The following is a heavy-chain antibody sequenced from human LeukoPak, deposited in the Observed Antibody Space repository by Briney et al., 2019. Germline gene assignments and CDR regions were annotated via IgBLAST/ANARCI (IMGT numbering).Heavy chain of an antibody. CDR3: ARDAAGFYYGSNWFDP. V-gene: IGHV1-3*01. J-gene: IGHJ5*02. Sequence: GASVKVSCKASGYTFTSYATHWVRQAPGQRLEWMGWINAGNGNTKYSQKFQGRVTITRDTSASTAYMELSSLRSEDTAVYYCARDAAGFYYGSNWFDPWGQGTLVTVSS. CDR2: INAGNGNT. CDR1: GYTFTSYA. D-gene: IGHD3-10*01.